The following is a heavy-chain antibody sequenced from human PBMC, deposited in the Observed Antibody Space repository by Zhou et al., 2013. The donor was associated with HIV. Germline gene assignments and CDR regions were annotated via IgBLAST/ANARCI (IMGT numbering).Heavy chain of an antibody. Sequence: QVQLVQSGAEVKKPGSSVKVSCKASGGTFSTYAFSWVRQAPGQGLEWMGGIIPFFGTANYAPKFQGRVAITAAESTRTAYLELSGLRSEDTAVYYCARQGVDSGSGRLYYMDVWGKGTKVTVSS. CDR3: ARQGVDSGSGRLYYMDV. CDR1: GGTFSTYA. D-gene: IGHD3-10*01. CDR2: IIPFFGTA. J-gene: IGHJ6*03. V-gene: IGHV1-69*12.